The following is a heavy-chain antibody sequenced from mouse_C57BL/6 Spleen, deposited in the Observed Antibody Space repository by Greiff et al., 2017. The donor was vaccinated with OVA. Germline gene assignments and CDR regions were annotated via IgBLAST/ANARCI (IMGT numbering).Heavy chain of an antibody. CDR3: ASELNYFDY. V-gene: IGHV1-82*01. CDR2: IYPGDGDT. Sequence: VQLQESGPELVKPGASVKISCKASGYAFSSSWMNWVKQRPGKGLEWIGRIYPGDGDTNYNGKFKGKAALTADKSSSTAYMQLSSLTSEDSAVYFCASELNYFDYWGQGTTLTVSS. CDR1: GYAFSSSW. J-gene: IGHJ2*01.